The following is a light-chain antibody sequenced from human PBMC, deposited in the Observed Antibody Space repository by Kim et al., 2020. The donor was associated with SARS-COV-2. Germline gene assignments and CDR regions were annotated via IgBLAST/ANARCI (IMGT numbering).Light chain of an antibody. CDR1: QSVSSSY. Sequence: SPGERATLSCRASQSVSSSYLAWYQQKPGQAPRLLIYAASSRATGIPDRFGGSGSGTDFTLTISRLEPEDFAVYYCQQYGNLPQTFGQGTKVEIK. CDR2: AAS. CDR3: QQYGNLPQT. V-gene: IGKV3-20*01. J-gene: IGKJ1*01.